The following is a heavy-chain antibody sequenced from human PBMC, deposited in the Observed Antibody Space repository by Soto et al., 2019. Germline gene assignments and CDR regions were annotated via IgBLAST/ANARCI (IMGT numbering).Heavy chain of an antibody. D-gene: IGHD3-22*01. CDR2: IDPSDSYT. J-gene: IGHJ3*01. Sequence: PGESLQISCKGSVYSFTSYWISWVRQMPGKGLEWMGRIDPSDSYTNYSPSFQGHVTISADKSISTAYLQWSSLKASDTAMYYCARSRLTTGNCDAFDVWGQGKMVTVSS. CDR3: ARSRLTTGNCDAFDV. V-gene: IGHV5-10-1*01. CDR1: VYSFTSYW.